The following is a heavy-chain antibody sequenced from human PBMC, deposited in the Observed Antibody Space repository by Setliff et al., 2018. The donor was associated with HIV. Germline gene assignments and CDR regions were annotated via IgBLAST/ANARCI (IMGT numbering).Heavy chain of an antibody. D-gene: IGHD1-26*01. Sequence: SETLSLTCTVSGGSISGSSYYWVWIRQPSGKGLEWIGEINHSGSTNYNPSLKSRVTISVDTSKNQFSLKLSSVTAADTAVYYCARGRRNEWELLLLAFDMWGQGTMVTVSS. V-gene: IGHV4-39*07. CDR2: INHSGST. CDR3: ARGRRNEWELLLLAFDM. CDR1: GGSISGSSYY. J-gene: IGHJ3*02.